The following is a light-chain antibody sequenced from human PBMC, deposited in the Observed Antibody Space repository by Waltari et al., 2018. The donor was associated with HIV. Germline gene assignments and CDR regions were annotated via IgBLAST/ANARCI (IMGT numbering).Light chain of an antibody. V-gene: IGLV3-1*01. Sequence: SYELTQPPSVSVSPGQTASIPCSGDKLGDKYVSWYQQKAGQSPVLVIFQDSKRPSGIPERFSGSNSGNTATLTFSGTQAMDEADYYCQAWDSRTSFGGGTKLTVL. CDR1: KLGDKY. J-gene: IGLJ2*01. CDR2: QDS. CDR3: QAWDSRTS.